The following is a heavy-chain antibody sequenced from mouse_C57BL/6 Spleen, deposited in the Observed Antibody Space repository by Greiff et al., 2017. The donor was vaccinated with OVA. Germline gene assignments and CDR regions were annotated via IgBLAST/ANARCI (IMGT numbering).Heavy chain of an antibody. Sequence: EVILVESGGDLVKPGGSLKLSCAASGFTFSSYGMSWVRQTPDKRLEWVATISSGGSYTYYPDSVKGRFTISRDNAKNTLYLQMSSLKSEDTAMYYCARDGNPLDYWGQGTTLTVSS. CDR1: GFTFSSYG. V-gene: IGHV5-6*02. CDR3: ARDGNPLDY. CDR2: ISSGGSYT. J-gene: IGHJ2*01. D-gene: IGHD1-1*01.